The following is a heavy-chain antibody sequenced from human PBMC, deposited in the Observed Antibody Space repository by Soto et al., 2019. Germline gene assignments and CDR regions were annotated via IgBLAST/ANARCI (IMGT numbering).Heavy chain of an antibody. CDR2: IIPIFGTA. Sequence: SVKVSCKASGGTFSSYAISWVRQAPGQGLEWMGGIIPIFGTANYAQKFQGRVTITADESTSTAYMELSSLRSEDTAVYYCASPSYYYDSSGYYVGAPWGQGTLVTVS. CDR1: GGTFSSYA. J-gene: IGHJ5*02. CDR3: ASPSYYYDSSGYYVGAP. V-gene: IGHV1-69*13. D-gene: IGHD3-22*01.